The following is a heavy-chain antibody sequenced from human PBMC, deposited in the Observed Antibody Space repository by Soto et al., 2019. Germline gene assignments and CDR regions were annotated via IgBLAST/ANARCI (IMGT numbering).Heavy chain of an antibody. CDR3: AIETSYGMDV. CDR1: GYTFTSYD. Sequence: QVQLVQSGAEVKKPGASVKVSCKASGYTFTSYDITWVRQATVQGLEWMGWMNPNSGNTGYAQKFQGRVTMTRDTSIRTAYMELRSLRSEDTAVYYCAIETSYGMDVGGQGTTVTVSS. V-gene: IGHV1-8*01. J-gene: IGHJ6*02. CDR2: MNPNSGNT.